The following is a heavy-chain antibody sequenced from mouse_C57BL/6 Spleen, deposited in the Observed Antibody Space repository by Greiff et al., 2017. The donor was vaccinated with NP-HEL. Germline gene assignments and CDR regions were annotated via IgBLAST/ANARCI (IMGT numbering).Heavy chain of an antibody. J-gene: IGHJ4*01. V-gene: IGHV2-9-1*01. D-gene: IGHD2-4*01. CDR2: IWTGGGT. CDR1: GFSLTSYA. CDR3: ARIGRSIYYDYDGAMDY. Sequence: VKLMESGPGLVAPSQSLSITCTVSGFSLTSYAISWVRPPPGKGLEWLGVIWTGGGTNYNSALKSRLSISKDNSKSQVFLKMNSLQTDDTARYYCARIGRSIYYDYDGAMDYWGQGTSVTVSS.